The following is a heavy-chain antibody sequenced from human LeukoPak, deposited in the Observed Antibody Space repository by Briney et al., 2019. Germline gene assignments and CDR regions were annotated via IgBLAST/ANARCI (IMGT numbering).Heavy chain of an antibody. Sequence: PGGSLRLSCAASGFTFSSYGMHWVRQAPGKGLEWVAVISYDGSNKYYADSVKGRFTISRDNSKNTLYLQMNSLRAEDTAVYYCAVEYYYDSSGYIEYWGQGTLVTVSS. J-gene: IGHJ4*02. CDR3: AVEYYYDSSGYIEY. CDR2: ISYDGSNK. D-gene: IGHD3-22*01. CDR1: GFTFSSYG. V-gene: IGHV3-30*03.